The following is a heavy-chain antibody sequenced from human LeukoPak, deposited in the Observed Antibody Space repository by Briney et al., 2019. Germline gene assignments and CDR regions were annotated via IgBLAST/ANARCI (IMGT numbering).Heavy chain of an antibody. CDR1: GASISTYY. J-gene: IGHJ5*02. D-gene: IGHD1-1*01. CDR3: VRDQGTWWFDP. V-gene: IGHV4-59*01. Sequence: SETLSLTCTVSGASISTYYWSWIRQPPGKGLEWIGYIYHSGSTNYSPSLKSRVTISIDTSKNQFSLKLGSVTAADTAVYYCVRDQGTWWFDPWGQGTLVTVSS. CDR2: IYHSGST.